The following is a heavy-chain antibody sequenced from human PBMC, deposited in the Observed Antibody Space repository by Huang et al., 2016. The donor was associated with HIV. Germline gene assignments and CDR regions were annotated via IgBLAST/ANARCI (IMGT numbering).Heavy chain of an antibody. CDR1: GFTVSGTY. D-gene: IGHD1-26*01. J-gene: IGHJ4*02. V-gene: IGHV3-53*01. Sequence: EVQLVESGGGLIQPGGSLRLSCAASGFTVSGTYMSWVRQDPRKGLGWGSGIYSGGTTYFADSVKGRFTFSRDNSKNTVYLQMNSLRADDTAVYYCARGGNTVGYFDNWGQGTLVTVSS. CDR3: ARGGNTVGYFDN. CDR2: IYSGGTT.